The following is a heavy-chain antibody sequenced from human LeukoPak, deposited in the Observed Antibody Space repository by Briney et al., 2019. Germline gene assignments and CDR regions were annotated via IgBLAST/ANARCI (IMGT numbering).Heavy chain of an antibody. J-gene: IGHJ4*02. CDR3: ARGWYSGSYYDY. V-gene: IGHV3-66*01. Sequence: GGSLRLSCAASGFTVSSNYMSWVRQAPGKGLEWVSVIYSGGSTYYADSAKGRFTISRDNSKNTLYLQMNSLRAEDTAVYYCARGWYSGSYYDYWGQGTLVTVSS. D-gene: IGHD1-26*01. CDR1: GFTVSSNY. CDR2: IYSGGST.